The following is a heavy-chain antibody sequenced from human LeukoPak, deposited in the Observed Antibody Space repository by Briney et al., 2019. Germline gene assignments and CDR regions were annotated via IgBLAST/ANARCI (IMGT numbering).Heavy chain of an antibody. CDR3: ARGQWELSFDY. J-gene: IGHJ4*02. Sequence: GRSLRLSCAASGFTFDDYAMHWVRQAPGKGLEWVSGISWNSGSIGYADSVKGRFTISRDNAKNSLYLQMNSLRAEDTAVYYCARGQWELSFDYWGQGTLVTVSS. CDR2: ISWNSGSI. V-gene: IGHV3-9*01. D-gene: IGHD1-26*01. CDR1: GFTFDDYA.